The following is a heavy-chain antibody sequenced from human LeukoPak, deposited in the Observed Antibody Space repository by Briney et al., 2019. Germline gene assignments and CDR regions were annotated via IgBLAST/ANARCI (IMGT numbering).Heavy chain of an antibody. J-gene: IGHJ1*01. CDR3: ARYEPLLRYFQH. V-gene: IGHV1-8*02. D-gene: IGHD3-16*01. CDR2: MNPNSGNT. CDR1: GYTFTSYD. Sequence: ASVKVSCKASGYTFTSYDINWVRQAPGQGLEWMGWMNPNSGNTDYAQKFQGRVTMTRSTSISTAYMELSSLRSEDTAVYYCARYEPLLRYFQHWGQGTLITVSS.